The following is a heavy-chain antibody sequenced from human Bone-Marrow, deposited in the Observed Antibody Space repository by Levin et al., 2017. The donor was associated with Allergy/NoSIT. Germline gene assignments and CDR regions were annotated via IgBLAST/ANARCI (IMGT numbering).Heavy chain of an antibody. D-gene: IGHD3-22*01. CDR3: AKDGGHYYDNSRYSLDF. CDR2: INWDGGST. Sequence: PGGSLRLSCAASGFTFDDYPMHWVRQVPGKGLEWVSFINWDGGSTFYADSVKGRFTISRDNSKDPLYLQMDSLRTEDTALYFCAKDGGHYYDNSRYSLDFWGQGTLVAVSS. CDR1: GFTFDDYP. V-gene: IGHV3-43*01. J-gene: IGHJ4*02.